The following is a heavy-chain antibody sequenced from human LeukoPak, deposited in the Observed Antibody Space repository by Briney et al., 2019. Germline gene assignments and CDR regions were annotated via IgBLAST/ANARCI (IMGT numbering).Heavy chain of an antibody. Sequence: ASVKVSCKASGYTFTDYYMHWVRQAPGQGLEGMGWINPNSGGTNYAQKFQGRVTMTRDTSISTAYMELSRLRSDDTAVYYCARDLHGLRRDYWGQGTLVTASS. V-gene: IGHV1-2*02. CDR3: ARDLHGLRRDY. J-gene: IGHJ4*02. CDR1: GYTFTDYY. CDR2: INPNSGGT. D-gene: IGHD4-17*01.